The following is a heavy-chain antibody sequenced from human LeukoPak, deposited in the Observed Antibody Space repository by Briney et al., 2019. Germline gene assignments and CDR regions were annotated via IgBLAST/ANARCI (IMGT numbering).Heavy chain of an antibody. CDR2: IDPNSGGT. CDR3: ARDSGNSMIVGATYYFDY. D-gene: IGHD1-26*01. CDR1: GYTFTGYY. J-gene: IGHJ4*02. V-gene: IGHV1-2*02. Sequence: ASVKVSCKASGYTFTGYYMHWMRQAPGQGLEWMGWIDPNSGGTNYAQKFQGRVTMTRDTSISTAYMELSRLRSDDTAVYYCARDSGNSMIVGATYYFDYWGQGTLVTVSS.